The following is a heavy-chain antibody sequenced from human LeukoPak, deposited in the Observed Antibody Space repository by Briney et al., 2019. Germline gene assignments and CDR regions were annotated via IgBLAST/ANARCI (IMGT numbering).Heavy chain of an antibody. CDR1: GGSFSGYY. CDR2: INHSGST. V-gene: IGHV4-34*01. Sequence: SETLSLTCAVYGGSFSGYYWSWIRQPPGKGLEGFGEINHSGSTNYNPSLKSRVTISVDTSKNQFSLKLSSVTAADTAVYYCAKEGARWEPSFSAFDIWGQGTMVTVSS. D-gene: IGHD1-26*01. CDR3: AKEGARWEPSFSAFDI. J-gene: IGHJ3*02.